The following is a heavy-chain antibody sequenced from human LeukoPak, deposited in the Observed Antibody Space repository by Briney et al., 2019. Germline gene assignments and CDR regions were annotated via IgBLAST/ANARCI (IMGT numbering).Heavy chain of an antibody. CDR1: GFTFSSYA. Sequence: GRSLRLSCAASGFTFSSYAMHWVRQAPGKGLEWVAVISYDGSNKYYADSVKGRSTISRDNSKNTLYLQMNSLRAEDTAVYYCASHSSGWYYWGQGTLVTVSS. CDR2: ISYDGSNK. J-gene: IGHJ4*02. V-gene: IGHV3-30*04. D-gene: IGHD6-19*01. CDR3: ASHSSGWYY.